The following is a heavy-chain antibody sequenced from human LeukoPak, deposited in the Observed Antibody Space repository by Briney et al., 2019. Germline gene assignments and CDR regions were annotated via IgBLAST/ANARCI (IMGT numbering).Heavy chain of an antibody. CDR2: ISGSGGST. J-gene: IGHJ6*02. V-gene: IGHV3-23*01. CDR3: AKVPNYDFWSGHNYYGMDV. D-gene: IGHD3-3*01. CDR1: GFTFSSYA. Sequence: PGGSLRLSCAASGFTFSSYAMSWVRQAPGKGLEWVSAISGSGGSTYYADSVKGRFTISRDNSKNTLYLQMNSLRAEDTAVYYCAKVPNYDFWSGHNYYGMDVWGQGTTVTVSS.